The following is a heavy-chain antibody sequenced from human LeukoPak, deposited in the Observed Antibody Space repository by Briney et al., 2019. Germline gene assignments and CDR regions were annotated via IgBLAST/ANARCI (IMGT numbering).Heavy chain of an antibody. CDR3: ARDLRYYDFWSGYYPYYYYMDV. D-gene: IGHD3-3*01. J-gene: IGHJ6*03. CDR2: IYYSGST. Sequence: PSETLSLTCTVSGGFISSYYWSWIRQPPGKGLEWIGYIYYSGSTNYNPSLKSRVTISVDTSKNQFSLKLSSVTATDTAVYYCARDLRYYDFWSGYYPYYYYMDVWGKGTTVTVSS. CDR1: GGFISSYY. V-gene: IGHV4-59*01.